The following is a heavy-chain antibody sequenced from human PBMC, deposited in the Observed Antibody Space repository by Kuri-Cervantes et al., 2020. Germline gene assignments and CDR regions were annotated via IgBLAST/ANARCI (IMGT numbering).Heavy chain of an antibody. J-gene: IGHJ4*02. CDR3: ASSSGYPTADY. CDR1: GGSIRSNY. CDR2: IFYSGNS. V-gene: IGHV4-59*01. Sequence: SETLSLTCSVSGGSIRSNYWTWIRQPPGKALEWIGHIFYSGNSDYNPSLSSRVTMSVDTSKDQFSLKVRSMTTADTAVYYCASSSGYPTADYWGQGTLVTVSS. D-gene: IGHD3-22*01.